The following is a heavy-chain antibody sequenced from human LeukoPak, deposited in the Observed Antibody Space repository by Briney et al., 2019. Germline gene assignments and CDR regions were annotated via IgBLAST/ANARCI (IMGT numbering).Heavy chain of an antibody. D-gene: IGHD2-21*02. CDR2: ISDRGDST. J-gene: IGHJ3*01. CDR3: AKGRWGLTINNFDL. Sequence: GGSLRLSCAAFGFSLTTYAMGWVRQAPGKGLEWVSVISDRGDSTYYADSVKGRFTISRDSSKNTLYLQMNSLGGEDTALYYCAKGRWGLTINNFDLWGQGTMVTVSS. CDR1: GFSLTTYA. V-gene: IGHV3-23*01.